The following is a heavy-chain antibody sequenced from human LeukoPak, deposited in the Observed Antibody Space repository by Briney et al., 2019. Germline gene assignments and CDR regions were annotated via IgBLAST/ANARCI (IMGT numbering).Heavy chain of an antibody. J-gene: IGHJ4*02. CDR2: TYYRSKWYN. Sequence: PSQTLSLTCAISGDSVSSNSAAWNWIRQSPSRGLEWRGRTYYRSKWYNDYAVSVKSRITINPDTSKNQFSLQLNSVTPEDTAVYYCERERWNYYDSSGYYFYFDYWGQGTLVTVSS. CDR1: GDSVSSNSAA. CDR3: ERERWNYYDSSGYYFYFDY. D-gene: IGHD3-22*01. V-gene: IGHV6-1*01.